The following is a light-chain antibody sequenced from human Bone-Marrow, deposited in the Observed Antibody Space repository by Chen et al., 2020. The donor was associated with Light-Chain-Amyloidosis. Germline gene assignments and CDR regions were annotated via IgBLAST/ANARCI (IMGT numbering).Light chain of an antibody. CDR1: QSVSYN. V-gene: IGKV3-11*01. J-gene: IGKJ1*01. CDR3: LQRSNWPSWT. CDR2: DAS. Sequence: ELLLTQSPATLSSSPGERATLSCRASQSVSYNLAWYQQKPGRAPRLLIYDASTRATGIPDRFSGSGSGTDFTLTISRLEPEDFAVYYCLQRSNWPSWTFGQGTRVEIK.